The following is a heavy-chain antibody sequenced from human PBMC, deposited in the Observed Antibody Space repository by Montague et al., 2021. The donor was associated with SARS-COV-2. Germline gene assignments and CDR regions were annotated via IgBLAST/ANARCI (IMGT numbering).Heavy chain of an antibody. CDR2: IYYPGTT. J-gene: IGHJ6*02. D-gene: IGHD6-19*01. CDR1: GGSISGHY. V-gene: IGHV4-59*11. CDR3: ARNGGAAVPGLLLGMDI. Sequence: SETLSLTCIVSGGSISGHYWSWVRQTPEKGLEWIGYIYYPGTTNYSPSLKTRVTFSVDTSKNQLSLMLTSVTAADTGVYYCARNGGAAVPGLLLGMDIWGQGTTVTVSS.